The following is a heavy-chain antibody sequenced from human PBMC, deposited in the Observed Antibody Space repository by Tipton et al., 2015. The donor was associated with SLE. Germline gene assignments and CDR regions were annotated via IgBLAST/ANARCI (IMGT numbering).Heavy chain of an antibody. V-gene: IGHV3-9*01. CDR3: AKDTWGSSSFFDY. J-gene: IGHJ4*02. D-gene: IGHD7-27*01. CDR1: GFTFDDYA. CDR2: ISWNSGSI. Sequence: RSLRLSCAASGFTFDDYAMHWVRQAPGKGLEWVSDISWNSGSIGYADSVKGRFTISRDNAKNSLYLQMNSLRAEDTALYYCAKDTWGSSSFFDYWGQGTLVTVSS.